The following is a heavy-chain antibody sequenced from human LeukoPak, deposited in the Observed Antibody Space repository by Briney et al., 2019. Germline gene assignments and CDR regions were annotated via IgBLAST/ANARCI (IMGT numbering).Heavy chain of an antibody. CDR2: ITADGSAT. J-gene: IGHJ4*02. Sequence: GSLRLSCAPSGFTFSSYWMHWVREAPGKGLVWVARITADGSATYYADSVRGRFTISRDNAKNTLYLQMNSLRADDTAVYYCTRDLVGATSDFWGQGTLVTVSS. D-gene: IGHD1-26*01. CDR3: TRDLVGATSDF. CDR1: GFTFSSYW. V-gene: IGHV3-74*01.